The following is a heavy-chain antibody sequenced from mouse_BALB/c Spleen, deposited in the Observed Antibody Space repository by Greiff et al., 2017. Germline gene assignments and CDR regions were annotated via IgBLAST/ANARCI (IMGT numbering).Heavy chain of an antibody. Sequence: VQLQQSGAELVKPGASVKMSCKASGYTFTSYWMHWVNQRPGQGLEWIGYINPSAGYTEYNQKFKDKATLTADKSSSTAYMQLSSLTSEDSAVYYCARSLTGTVYDFDNWGKGTTLTVSS. D-gene: IGHD1-1*01. V-gene: IGHV1-7*01. CDR1: GYTFTSYW. J-gene: IGHJ2*01. CDR2: INPSAGYT. CDR3: ARSLTGTVYDFDN.